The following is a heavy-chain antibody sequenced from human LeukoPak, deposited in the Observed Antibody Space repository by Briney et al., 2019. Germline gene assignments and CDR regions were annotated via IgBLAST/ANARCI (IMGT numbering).Heavy chain of an antibody. CDR1: GGSITSTNW. CDR2: VSLSGLT. D-gene: IGHD2-8*01. J-gene: IGHJ4*02. Sequence: PSETLSLTCGVSGGSITSTNWWSWVRPPPGQGLEWIGEVSLSGLTNYNPSLSSRVIMALDTSKNHLSLHLTSVTAADTAVYYCSIENGAFSPFGYWGQGYLVTVLS. CDR3: SIENGAFSPFGY. V-gene: IGHV4-4*02.